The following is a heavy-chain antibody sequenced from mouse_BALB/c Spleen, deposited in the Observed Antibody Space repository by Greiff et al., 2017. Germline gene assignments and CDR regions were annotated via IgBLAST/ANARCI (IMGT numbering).Heavy chain of an antibody. J-gene: IGHJ4*01. V-gene: IGHV2-2*02. CDR2: IWSGGST. CDR3: ARKGTGFSYYAMDY. CDR1: GFSLTSYG. D-gene: IGHD4-1*01. Sequence: VQLQESGPGLVQPSQSLSITCTVSGFSLTSYGVHWVRQSPGKGLEWLGVIWSGGSTDYNAAFISRLSISKDNSKSQVFFKMNSLQANDTAIYYCARKGTGFSYYAMDYWGQGTSVTVSS.